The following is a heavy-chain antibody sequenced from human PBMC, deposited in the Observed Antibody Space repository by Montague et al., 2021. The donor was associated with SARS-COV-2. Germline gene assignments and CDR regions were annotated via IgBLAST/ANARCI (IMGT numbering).Heavy chain of an antibody. CDR3: ARGGWGAPGTGRLFDS. D-gene: IGHD3-10*01. V-gene: IGHV6-1*01. Sequence: CAISGDSVSSNSAAWNWIRQSPSRGLEWLGRTYYRSKWYNDYAVSVKSRITINPDTSRNQFSLQLNPVTPEDTAVYYCARGGWGAPGTGRLFDSWGQGTLVTVSS. CDR2: TYYRSKWYN. J-gene: IGHJ4*02. CDR1: GDSVSSNSAA.